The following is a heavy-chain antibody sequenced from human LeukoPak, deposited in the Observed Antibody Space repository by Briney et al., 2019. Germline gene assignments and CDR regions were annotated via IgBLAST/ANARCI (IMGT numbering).Heavy chain of an antibody. Sequence: ASVKVSCKASGYTFTSYAMNWVRQAPGQGLEWMGWINTNTGNPTYAQGFTGRFVFSLDTSVSTAYLQISSLKAEDTAVYYCASGDYSGTKPDPIDMWGQGTMVTVSS. CDR2: INTNTGNP. J-gene: IGHJ3*02. CDR1: GYTFTSYA. D-gene: IGHD3-10*01. CDR3: ASGDYSGTKPDPIDM. V-gene: IGHV7-4-1*02.